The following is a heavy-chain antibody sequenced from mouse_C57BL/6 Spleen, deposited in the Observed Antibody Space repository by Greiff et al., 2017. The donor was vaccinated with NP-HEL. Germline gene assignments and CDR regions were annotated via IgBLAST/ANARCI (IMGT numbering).Heavy chain of an antibody. Sequence: VQLQQPGAELVKPGASVKLSCKASGYTFTSYWMHWVKQRPGRGLEWIGRIDPNSGGTKYNEKFKGKATLTSDTSSSTAYMQLSSLTSEDSAIYFCANYDSFAYWGQGTLVTVSA. CDR1: GYTFTSYW. CDR2: IDPNSGGT. D-gene: IGHD2-4*01. CDR3: ANYDSFAY. J-gene: IGHJ3*01. V-gene: IGHV1-62-3*01.